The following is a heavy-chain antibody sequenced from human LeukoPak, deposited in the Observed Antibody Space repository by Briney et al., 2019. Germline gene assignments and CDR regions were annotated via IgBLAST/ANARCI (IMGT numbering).Heavy chain of an antibody. CDR1: GFTVSSNY. CDR2: IYSGGST. Sequence: PGGSLRPSCAASGFTVSSNYMSWVRQAPGKGLEWVSVIYSGGSTYYADSVRGRFTISRDNSKNTLYLQMNSLRAEDTAVYYCARVSGGSSYYFDYWGQGTLVTVSS. J-gene: IGHJ4*02. CDR3: ARVSGGSSYYFDY. D-gene: IGHD1-26*01. V-gene: IGHV3-53*01.